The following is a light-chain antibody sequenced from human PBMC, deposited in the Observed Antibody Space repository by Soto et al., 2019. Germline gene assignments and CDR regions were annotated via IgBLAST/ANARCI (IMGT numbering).Light chain of an antibody. CDR3: QQGYSNPWT. J-gene: IGKJ1*01. CDR1: QRVNTY. CDR2: AAS. Sequence: DIQITQSPASRSASVGGRVTITCRASQRVNTYLHWYQQKAGQAPKLLIYAASNLQSGVPSRLSGRGSGTDFTLTVESLQPEDFATYYCQQGYSNPWTFGQGTKVDIK. V-gene: IGKV1-39*01.